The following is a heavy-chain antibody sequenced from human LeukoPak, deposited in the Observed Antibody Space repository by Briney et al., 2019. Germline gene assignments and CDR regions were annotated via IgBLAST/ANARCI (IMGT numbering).Heavy chain of an antibody. J-gene: IGHJ5*02. V-gene: IGHV4-59*12. Sequence: PSETLSLTCTVSGGSISSYYWSWIRQPPGKGLEWIGHIYYSGRANYNPSLNSRVTMSVDTSKNQFSLKLSSVTAADTAVYYCARAGSWYEVGGYNWFDPWGQGTLVTVSS. D-gene: IGHD6-13*01. CDR1: GGSISSYY. CDR3: ARAGSWYEVGGYNWFDP. CDR2: IYYSGRA.